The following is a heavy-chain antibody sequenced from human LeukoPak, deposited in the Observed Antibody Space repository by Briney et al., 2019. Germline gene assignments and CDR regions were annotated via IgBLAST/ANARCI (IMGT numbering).Heavy chain of an antibody. V-gene: IGHV4-39*01. CDR3: AGTYGMDV. CDR2: IYYSGGT. CDR1: GGSISRSTYY. J-gene: IGHJ6*02. Sequence: PSETLSLTCTVSGGSISRSTYYWGWIRQPPGKGLEWIGSIYYSGGTYYNPSLKSRVTISLDASKNQFSQRLSTVTAADTAVYYCAGTYGMDVWGQGTTVTVSS.